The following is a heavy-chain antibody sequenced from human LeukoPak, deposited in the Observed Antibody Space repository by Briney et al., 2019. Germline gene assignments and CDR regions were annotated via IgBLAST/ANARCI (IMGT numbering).Heavy chain of an antibody. D-gene: IGHD7-27*01. CDR1: GFTFSSYW. Sequence: GGSLRLSCAASGFTFSSYWMHWVRQAPGKGLVWVSRIDSDGSSTSYADSVKGRFTISRDNAKNTLYLQMNSLRAEDTAVYYCARVSTYNWGWYFDLWGRGTLVTVSS. J-gene: IGHJ2*01. CDR2: IDSDGSST. V-gene: IGHV3-74*01. CDR3: ARVSTYNWGWYFDL.